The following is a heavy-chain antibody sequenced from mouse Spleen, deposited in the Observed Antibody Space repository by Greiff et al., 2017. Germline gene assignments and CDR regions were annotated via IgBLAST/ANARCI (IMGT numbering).Heavy chain of an antibody. D-gene: IGHD1-2*01. CDR1: GFSLTTYG. V-gene: IGHV2-5-1*01. CDR3: ATIHYYGYDAMDY. J-gene: IGHJ4*01. CDR2: IWRGGST. Sequence: QVQLQQSGPSLVQPSQSLSITCTVSGFSLTTYGVHWVRQSPGKGLEWLGVIWRGGSTDYNAAFMSRLSITKDNSKSQVFFKMNSLQADDTAIYYCATIHYYGYDAMDYWGQGTSVTVSS.